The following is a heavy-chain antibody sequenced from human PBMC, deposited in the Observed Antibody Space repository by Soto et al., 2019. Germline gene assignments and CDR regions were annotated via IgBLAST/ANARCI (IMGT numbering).Heavy chain of an antibody. Sequence: SETLSLTCAVYGGSFSGYYWSWIRQPPGKGLEWIGEINHSGSTNYNPSLKSRVTISVDTSKNQFSLKLGSVTAADTAVYYCARGVISIAALHLGYYYYYMDVWGKGTTVTVSS. CDR1: GGSFSGYY. V-gene: IGHV4-34*01. CDR3: ARGVISIAALHLGYYYYYMDV. J-gene: IGHJ6*03. D-gene: IGHD6-6*01. CDR2: INHSGST.